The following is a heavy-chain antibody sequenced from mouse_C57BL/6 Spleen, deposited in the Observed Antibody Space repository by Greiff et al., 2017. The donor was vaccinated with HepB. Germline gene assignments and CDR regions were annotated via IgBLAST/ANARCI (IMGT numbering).Heavy chain of an antibody. CDR2: ISDGGSYT. CDR1: GFTFSSYA. Sequence: EVMLVESGGGLVKPGGSLKLSCAASGFTFSSYAMSWVRQTPEKRLEWVATISDGGSYTYYPDNVKGRFTISRDNAKNNLYLQMSHLKSEDTAMYYCARDGGYSSYYAMDYWGQGTSVTVSS. D-gene: IGHD2-3*01. V-gene: IGHV5-4*01. CDR3: ARDGGYSSYYAMDY. J-gene: IGHJ4*01.